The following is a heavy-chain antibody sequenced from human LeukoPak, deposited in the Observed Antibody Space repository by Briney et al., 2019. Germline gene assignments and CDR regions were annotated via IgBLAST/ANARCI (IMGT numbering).Heavy chain of an antibody. V-gene: IGHV4-61*01. J-gene: IGHJ4*02. D-gene: IGHD5-12*01. CDR2: IYYSGST. CDR1: GGSVSSGSYY. CDR3: ARGRRATFGY. Sequence: SETLSLTCTVSGGSVSSGSYYWSWIRQPPGKGLEWIGYIYYSGSTNYNPSLKSRVTISVDTSKNQFSLKLSSVTAADTAVYYCARGRRATFGYWGQGTLVTVSS.